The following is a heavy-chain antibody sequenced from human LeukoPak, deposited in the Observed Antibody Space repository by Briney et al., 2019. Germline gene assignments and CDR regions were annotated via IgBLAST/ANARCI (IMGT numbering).Heavy chain of an antibody. J-gene: IGHJ3*02. V-gene: IGHV3-7*01. Sequence: GGSLRLSCAASGFTFSSYWMSWVRQAPGKGLEWVANMKQDGREQYYVDSVKGRFTISRDNAKNSVYLQMNSLRDEDTAVYYCARGGGSGRWGSAFDMWGQGTMVTVSS. CDR3: ARGGGSGRWGSAFDM. D-gene: IGHD6-19*01. CDR1: GFTFSSYW. CDR2: MKQDGREQ.